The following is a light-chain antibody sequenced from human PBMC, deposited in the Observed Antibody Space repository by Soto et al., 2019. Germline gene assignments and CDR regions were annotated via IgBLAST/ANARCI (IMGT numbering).Light chain of an antibody. CDR3: QQYGET. CDR1: QSLRSSF. Sequence: EIVLTQSPGTLSLSPGERATLSCRASQSLRSSFLAWYQQKGGQAPRLLIYGASIRASGIPDRFSGSGSGTDFTLTISRLEPEDFAVYYCQQYGETFGTGTKVEVK. CDR2: GAS. V-gene: IGKV3-20*01. J-gene: IGKJ1*01.